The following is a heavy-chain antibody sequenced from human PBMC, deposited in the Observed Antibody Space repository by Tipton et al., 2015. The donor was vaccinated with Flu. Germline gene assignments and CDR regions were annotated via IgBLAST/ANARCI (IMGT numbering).Heavy chain of an antibody. J-gene: IGHJ5*02. V-gene: IGHV4-59*01. Sequence: LRLSCTVSGGSISSYYWSWIRQPPGKGLEWIGYIYYSGSTNYNPSLKSRVTILVDTSKNQFSLRLSSVTAADTAVYFCARVKATRFPFDPWGQGTLVTVSS. CDR1: GGSISSYY. D-gene: IGHD3-10*01. CDR2: IYYSGST. CDR3: ARVKATRFPFDP.